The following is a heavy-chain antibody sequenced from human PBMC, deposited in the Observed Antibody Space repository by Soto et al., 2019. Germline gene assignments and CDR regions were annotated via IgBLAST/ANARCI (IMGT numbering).Heavy chain of an antibody. CDR1: GGSISSGGYS. CDR3: ERHGARYSSSWYVDY. V-gene: IGHV4-61*08. CDR2: IYYSGST. Sequence: PSESLSLTCTVSGGSISSGGYSWSWNRQHPGKGLEWIGYIYYSGSTNYNPSLKSRVTISVDTSKNQFSLKLSSVTAADTAVYYCERHGARYSSSWYVDYWGQGTLVNVSS. J-gene: IGHJ4*02. D-gene: IGHD6-13*01.